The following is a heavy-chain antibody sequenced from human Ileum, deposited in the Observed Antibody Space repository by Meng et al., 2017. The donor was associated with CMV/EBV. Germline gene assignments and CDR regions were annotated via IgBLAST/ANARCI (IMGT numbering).Heavy chain of an antibody. Sequence: ASRFTFSNFGMHWVRQAPGKGLEWVAGLSSDGSYIRYADSARGRFTISRDNSKSTLFLQMNSLRIEDTAVYYCTRYCGGDCYRGNYWGQGTLVTVSS. V-gene: IGHV3-30*03. J-gene: IGHJ4*02. CDR3: TRYCGGDCYRGNY. CDR2: LSSDGSYI. D-gene: IGHD2-21*02. CDR1: RFTFSNFG.